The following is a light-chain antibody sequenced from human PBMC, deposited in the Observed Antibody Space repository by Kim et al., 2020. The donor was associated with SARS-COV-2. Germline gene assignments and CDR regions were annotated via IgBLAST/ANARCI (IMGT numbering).Light chain of an antibody. CDR3: QQYYIAPWT. V-gene: IGKV1-NL1*01. Sequence: ASVGDRVTITCRASQGICNSLAWYQKKPGKAPRLLLYATSKLQSTVPSRFSGSRSGADYTLTIHCLPPEDFATYYCQQYYIAPWTFGQGTKVDI. CDR1: QGICNS. CDR2: ATS. J-gene: IGKJ1*01.